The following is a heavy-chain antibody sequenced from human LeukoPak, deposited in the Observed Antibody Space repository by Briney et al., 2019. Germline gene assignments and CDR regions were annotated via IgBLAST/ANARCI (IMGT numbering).Heavy chain of an antibody. D-gene: IGHD3-22*01. J-gene: IGHJ6*02. V-gene: IGHV4-39*01. Sequence: TSETLSLTCTVSGGSISSSSYYWGWIRQPPGKGLEWIGSIYYSGSTYYNPSLKSRVTISVDTSKNQFSLKLSSVTAADTAVYYCARPEYYDSSGRMDVWGQGTTVTVSS. CDR3: ARPEYYDSSGRMDV. CDR2: IYYSGST. CDR1: GGSISSSSYY.